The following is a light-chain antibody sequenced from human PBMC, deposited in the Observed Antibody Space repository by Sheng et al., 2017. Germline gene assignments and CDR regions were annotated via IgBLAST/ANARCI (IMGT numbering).Light chain of an antibody. V-gene: IGKV1-NL1*01. CDR2: AAS. J-gene: IGKJ2*01. CDR1: QGISLS. CDR3: QQYYSPPYT. Sequence: DIQMTQSPSSLSASVGDRVTITCRASQGISLSLAWYQQRPGKAPKLLLYAASRLESGVPSRFSGSGSGTDYTLTIRSLQPEDFASYYCQQYYSPPYTFGQETKLEIK.